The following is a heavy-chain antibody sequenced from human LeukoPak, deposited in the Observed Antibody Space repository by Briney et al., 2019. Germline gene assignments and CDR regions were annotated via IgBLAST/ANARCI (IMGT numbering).Heavy chain of an antibody. Sequence: SSETLSLTCTVSGGTISSYYRSWIRQPPGKGLEWVGDIYYSGSTNYNPDLKNRLTISVGTTTNQFSLKLISVTAAATAVYYCARHATDFWSGYQTLGRRNWFDPWGQETLVTVSS. CDR2: IYYSGST. CDR1: GGTISSYY. D-gene: IGHD3-3*01. V-gene: IGHV4-59*08. J-gene: IGHJ5*02. CDR3: ARHATDFWSGYQTLGRRNWFDP.